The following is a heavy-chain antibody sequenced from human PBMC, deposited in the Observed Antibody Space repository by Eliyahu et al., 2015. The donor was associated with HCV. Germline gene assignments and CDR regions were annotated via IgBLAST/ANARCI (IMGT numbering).Heavy chain of an antibody. J-gene: IGHJ4*02. CDR3: ARDLLYSNYPGRLEEN. CDR2: IYSGGST. V-gene: IGHV3-53*01. D-gene: IGHD4-11*01. Sequence: EVQLVESGGGLIQPGGSLRLSCAASGFTVSSNYMSWVRQAPGKGLEWVSVIYSGGSTYYADSVKGRFTISRDNSKNTLYLQMNSLRAEDTAVYYCARDLLYSNYPGRLEENWGQGTLVTVSS. CDR1: GFTVSSNY.